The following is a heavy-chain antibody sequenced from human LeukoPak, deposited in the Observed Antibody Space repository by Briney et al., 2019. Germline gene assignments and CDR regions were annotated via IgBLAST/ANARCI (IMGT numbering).Heavy chain of an antibody. J-gene: IGHJ4*02. Sequence: ASVKVSCKASGYTFTSYGISWVRQAPGQGLEWMGWISGYNGNTNSAQKLQGRVTMTTDTSTSTAYMELRSLRSDDTAVYYCARDLGRYYYDSSGYSDYWGQGTLVTVSS. CDR2: ISGYNGNT. D-gene: IGHD3-22*01. CDR1: GYTFTSYG. V-gene: IGHV1-18*01. CDR3: ARDLGRYYYDSSGYSDY.